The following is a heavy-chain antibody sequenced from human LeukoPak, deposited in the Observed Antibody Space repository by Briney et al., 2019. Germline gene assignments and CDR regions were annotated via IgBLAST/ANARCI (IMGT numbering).Heavy chain of an antibody. CDR1: GFTFSSYG. Sequence: PGGSLRLSCAASGFTFSSYGMHWVRQAPGKGLEWVAVISYDGSNKYYADSVKGRFTISRDNSKNTLYLQMNSLRAEDTAVYYCAKDQGLLFDYWGQGTLVTVSS. CDR2: ISYDGSNK. CDR3: AKDQGLLFDY. J-gene: IGHJ4*02. V-gene: IGHV3-30*18.